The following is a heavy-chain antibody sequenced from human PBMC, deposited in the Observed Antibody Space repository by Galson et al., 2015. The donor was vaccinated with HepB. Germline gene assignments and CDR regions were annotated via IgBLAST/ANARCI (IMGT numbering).Heavy chain of an antibody. CDR3: ARAGGTETHEFDY. CDR2: ISYDGSNK. J-gene: IGHJ4*02. Sequence: SLRLSCAASGFTFSSYAMHWVRQAPGKGLEWVAIISYDGSNKYYADSVKGRFTISRDNSKNTLYLQMNSLRAEDTAVYYCARAGGTETHEFDYWGQGTLVTVSS. V-gene: IGHV3-30*04. D-gene: IGHD5-24*01. CDR1: GFTFSSYA.